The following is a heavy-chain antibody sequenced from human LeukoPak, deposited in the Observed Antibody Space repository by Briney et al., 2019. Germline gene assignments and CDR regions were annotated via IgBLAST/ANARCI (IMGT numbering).Heavy chain of an antibody. CDR3: ARAARSYNYYYYMDV. CDR2: IYYSGST. Sequence: SETLSLTCTVSGGSISSSSYYWGWIRQPPGKGLEWIESIYYSGSTYYNPSLKSRVTISVDTSKNQFSLKLSSVTAADTAVYYCARAARSYNYYYYMDVWGKGTTVTVSS. V-gene: IGHV4-39*07. CDR1: GGSISSSSYY. D-gene: IGHD3-10*01. J-gene: IGHJ6*03.